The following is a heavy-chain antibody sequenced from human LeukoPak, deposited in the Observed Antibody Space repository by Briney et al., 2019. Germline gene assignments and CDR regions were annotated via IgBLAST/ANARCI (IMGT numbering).Heavy chain of an antibody. V-gene: IGHV4-30-4*08. CDR2: IYYSGSI. D-gene: IGHD3-22*01. Sequence: SQTLSLTCTVSGGSISSGDYYWSWIRQPPGKGLEWIGYIYYSGSIYYNPSLKSRVTISVDTSKNQFSLKLSSVTAADTAVYYCARERYYYDSSGFDYWGQGTLVTVSS. CDR3: ARERYYYDSSGFDY. CDR1: GGSISSGDYY. J-gene: IGHJ4*02.